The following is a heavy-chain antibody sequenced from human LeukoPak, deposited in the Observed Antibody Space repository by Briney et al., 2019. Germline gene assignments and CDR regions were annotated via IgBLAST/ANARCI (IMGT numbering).Heavy chain of an antibody. V-gene: IGHV3-64D*06. D-gene: IGHD1-14*01. CDR1: RFTFSDYY. CDR3: VREETGGYFDY. CDR2: ISSNGGST. Sequence: GGSLRLSCAASRFTFSDYYMSWIRQAPGKGLEYVSAISSNGGSTYYADSVKGRFTISRDNSKNTLYLQMSSLRAEDTAVYYCVREETGGYFDYWGQGTLVTVSS. J-gene: IGHJ4*02.